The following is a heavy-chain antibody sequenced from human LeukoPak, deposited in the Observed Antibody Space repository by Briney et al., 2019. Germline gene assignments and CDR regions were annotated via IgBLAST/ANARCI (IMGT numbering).Heavy chain of an antibody. CDR2: IYPGDSDT. J-gene: IGHJ5*02. D-gene: IGHD2-21*01. Sequence: GESLKISCKTYGYNFTNYWIAWVRQMPGKGLEYMGIIYPGDSDTRYNPSFQGQFTISANKSLNTAYLQWRTLKASDTAIYYCARRYSAAYSPPEWFDPWGQGTLVTVSS. V-gene: IGHV5-51*06. CDR3: ARRYSAAYSPPEWFDP. CDR1: GYNFTNYW.